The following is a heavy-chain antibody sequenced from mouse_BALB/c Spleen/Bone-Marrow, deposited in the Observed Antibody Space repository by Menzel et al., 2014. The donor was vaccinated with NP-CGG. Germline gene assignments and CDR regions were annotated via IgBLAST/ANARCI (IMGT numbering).Heavy chain of an antibody. CDR2: INPSNGGS. CDR1: GYTFTSYY. V-gene: IGHV1S81*02. CDR3: SRGRRDALDY. Sequence: QVQLQQPGAELVKPGASVKLSCKASGYTFTSYYMYWVKQRPGQGLEWSGEINPSNGGSNFNEKFKNKATLTVDKSSSTAYMQLSSLTSEDSAVYYCSRGRRDALDYWGQGTSVTVSS. J-gene: IGHJ4*01.